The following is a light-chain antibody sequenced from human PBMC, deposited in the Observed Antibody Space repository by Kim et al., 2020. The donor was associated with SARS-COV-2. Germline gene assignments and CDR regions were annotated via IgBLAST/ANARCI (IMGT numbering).Light chain of an antibody. Sequence: SYELTQPPSVSVSPGQTVSISCSGERLGDKYACWYQQRSGQSPVLVIFQGDKRPSGIPARFSGFFSGNTATLTISGTQPMDEADYYCQAWDSSTAIFGGG. J-gene: IGLJ2*01. CDR2: QGD. V-gene: IGLV3-1*01. CDR1: RLGDKY. CDR3: QAWDSSTAI.